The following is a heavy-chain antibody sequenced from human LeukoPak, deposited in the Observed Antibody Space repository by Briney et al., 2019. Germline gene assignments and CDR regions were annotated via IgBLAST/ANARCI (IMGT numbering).Heavy chain of an antibody. V-gene: IGHV3-23*01. Sequence: GGSLRLSCAASGFSFSNHGMIWVRQDPGGVLRWVSAVTGNGTTTYYADSVKGRFRVSRDNAKNTLYLQMNSLRAEDTGVYYCAKIQGYMDVWGKGTTVTLSS. CDR2: VTGNGTTT. CDR1: GFSFSNHG. J-gene: IGHJ6*03. CDR3: AKIQGYMDV.